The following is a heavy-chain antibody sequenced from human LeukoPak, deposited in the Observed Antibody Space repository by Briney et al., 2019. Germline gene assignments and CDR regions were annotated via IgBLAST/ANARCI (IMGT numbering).Heavy chain of an antibody. CDR2: IWYDGSNK. CDR3: ARGPAWFGELGYGMDV. CDR1: GLTFSSYG. Sequence: GGSLRLSCAASGLTFSSYGMHWVRQAPGKGLEWVAVIWYDGSNKYYADSVKGRFTISRDNSKNTLYLQMNSLRAEDTAVYYCARGPAWFGELGYGMDVWGQGTTVTVSS. D-gene: IGHD3-10*01. V-gene: IGHV3-33*01. J-gene: IGHJ6*02.